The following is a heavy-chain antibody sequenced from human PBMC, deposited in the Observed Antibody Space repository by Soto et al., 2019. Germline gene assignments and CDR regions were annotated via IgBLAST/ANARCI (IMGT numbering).Heavy chain of an antibody. CDR3: AKATTYYDSSGYVY. CDR2: ISGSGGST. D-gene: IGHD3-22*01. J-gene: IGHJ4*02. V-gene: IGHV3-23*01. CDR1: GFTFSSYA. Sequence: GGSLRLSCAASGFTFSSYAMSWVRQAPGKGLEWVSAISGSGGSTYYADSVKGRLTISRDNSKNTLYLQMNSLRAEDTAVYYCAKATTYYDSSGYVYWGQGTLVTVSS.